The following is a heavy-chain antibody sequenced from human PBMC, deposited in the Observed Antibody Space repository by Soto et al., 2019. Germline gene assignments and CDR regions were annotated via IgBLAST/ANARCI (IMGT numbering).Heavy chain of an antibody. CDR3: AREQIVGALMWADNWFDP. D-gene: IGHD1-26*01. CDR2: IIPIFGTA. J-gene: IGHJ5*02. Sequence: ASVKVSCKASGGTFSSYAISWVRQAPGQGLEWMGGIIPIFGTANYAQKFQGRVTITADESTSTAYMELSSLRSEDTAVYYCAREQIVGALMWADNWFDPWGQGTLVTVSS. V-gene: IGHV1-69*13. CDR1: GGTFSSYA.